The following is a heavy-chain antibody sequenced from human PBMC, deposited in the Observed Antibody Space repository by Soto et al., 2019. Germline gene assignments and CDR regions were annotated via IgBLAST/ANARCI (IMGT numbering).Heavy chain of an antibody. CDR3: ARGSQGDAFDI. CDR1: GFTFSTYG. CDR2: IRYDGSKQ. V-gene: IGHV3-33*01. Sequence: QVQLVESGGGVVQPGRSLRLSCAASGFTFSTYGMHWVRQAPGKGLEWVALIRYDGSKQYYADSVKGRFTVSRDNSQKTLYVQMNSLRAEDTGVYYCARGSQGDAFDIWGQGTTVTVSS. J-gene: IGHJ3*02.